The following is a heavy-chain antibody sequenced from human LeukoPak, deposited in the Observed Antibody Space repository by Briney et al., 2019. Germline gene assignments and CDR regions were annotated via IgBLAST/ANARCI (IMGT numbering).Heavy chain of an antibody. Sequence: GGTLRLSCAASGVTFSSYGMSWVRQAPGKGLEWVSAISGSGGSTYYADSVKGRFTISRDNSKNTLYLQMNSLRAEDTAVYYCAKDRPGYDSSGYSVGFDYWGQGTLVTVSS. CDR2: ISGSGGST. CDR1: GVTFSSYG. V-gene: IGHV3-23*01. CDR3: AKDRPGYDSSGYSVGFDY. D-gene: IGHD3-22*01. J-gene: IGHJ4*02.